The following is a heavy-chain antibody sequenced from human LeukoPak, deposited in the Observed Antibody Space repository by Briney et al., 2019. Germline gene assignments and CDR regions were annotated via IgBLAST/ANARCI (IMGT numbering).Heavy chain of an antibody. D-gene: IGHD2/OR15-2a*01. CDR1: GGSFSGYY. CDR2: ISHTGLT. Sequence: SETLSLTCAVYGGSFSGYYWTLIRQTPGKGLEWIGEISHTGLTGSNPSLKSRVTISVDTSKNQFSLKLSSVTAADTAVYYCATSPFYAVLNPLNYYYYYMDVWGKGTTVTVSS. V-gene: IGHV4-34*01. CDR3: ATSPFYAVLNPLNYYYYYMDV. J-gene: IGHJ6*03.